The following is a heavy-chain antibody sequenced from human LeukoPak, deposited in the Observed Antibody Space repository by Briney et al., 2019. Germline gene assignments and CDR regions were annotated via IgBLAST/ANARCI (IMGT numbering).Heavy chain of an antibody. CDR3: ARATGTTAIDY. J-gene: IGHJ4*02. V-gene: IGHV4-34*01. Sequence: PSETLSLTCAVYGGSFSGYYWSWIRQPPGQGLEWIGEINHSGSTNYNPSLKSRVTISVDTSKNQFSLKRSSVTAADTAVYYCARATGTTAIDYWGQGTLVTVSS. D-gene: IGHD1-1*01. CDR2: INHSGST. CDR1: GGSFSGYY.